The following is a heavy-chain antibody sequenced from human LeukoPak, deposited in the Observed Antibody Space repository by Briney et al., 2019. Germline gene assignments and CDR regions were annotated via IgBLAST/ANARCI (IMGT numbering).Heavy chain of an antibody. CDR3: ARPNPAFGY. J-gene: IGHJ4*02. Sequence: PGGSLRLSCAASGFTFSNYWMSWVRQAPGKGLEWVASIKQDGSEKDYADSVKGRFTISRDNAKNSLYLQMNSLRADDTAVYCARPNPAFGYWGQGTLVTVSS. V-gene: IGHV3-7*01. D-gene: IGHD1-14*01. CDR1: GFTFSNYW. CDR2: IKQDGSEK.